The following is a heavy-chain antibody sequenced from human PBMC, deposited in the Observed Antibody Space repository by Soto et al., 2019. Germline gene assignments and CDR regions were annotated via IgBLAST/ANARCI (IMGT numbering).Heavy chain of an antibody. CDR3: ARDVDEGNQENWFVP. Sequence: QVQLVESGGGVVQPGRSLRLSCAASGFTFSSYGMHWVRQAPGKGLEWVAVIWYDGSNKYYADSVKGRFTISRDNSKNTLYLQMNSLRAEDTAVYYCARDVDEGNQENWFVPWGQGTLVTVSS. D-gene: IGHD5-12*01. J-gene: IGHJ5*02. CDR2: IWYDGSNK. V-gene: IGHV3-33*01. CDR1: GFTFSSYG.